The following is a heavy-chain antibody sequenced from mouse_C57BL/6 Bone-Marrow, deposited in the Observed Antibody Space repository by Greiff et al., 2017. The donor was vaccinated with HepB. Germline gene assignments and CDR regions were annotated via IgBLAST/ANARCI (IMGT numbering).Heavy chain of an antibody. CDR1: GYTFTSYG. J-gene: IGHJ2*01. D-gene: IGHD1-1*01. CDR2: IYPRSGNT. V-gene: IGHV1-81*01. Sequence: LQESGAELARPGASVKLSCKASGYTFTSYGISWVKQRTGQGLEWIGEIYPRSGNTYYNEKFKGKATLTADKSSSTAYMELRSLTSEDSAVYFCARLRITTVVADYWGQGTTLTVSS. CDR3: ARLRITTVVADY.